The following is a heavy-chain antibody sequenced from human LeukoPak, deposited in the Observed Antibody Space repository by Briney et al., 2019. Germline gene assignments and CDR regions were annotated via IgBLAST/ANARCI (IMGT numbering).Heavy chain of an antibody. Sequence: GGSLRPSCAASGFPFISSWMTWAGQAPGKGLEWVANIKQDGSEKYYVDSVKGRFTISRDNAKNSLYLQMNSLRAEDTAVYYCARGLRWFDPWGQGTLVTVSS. V-gene: IGHV3-7*01. CDR3: ARGLRWFDP. CDR1: GFPFISSW. J-gene: IGHJ5*02. CDR2: IKQDGSEK.